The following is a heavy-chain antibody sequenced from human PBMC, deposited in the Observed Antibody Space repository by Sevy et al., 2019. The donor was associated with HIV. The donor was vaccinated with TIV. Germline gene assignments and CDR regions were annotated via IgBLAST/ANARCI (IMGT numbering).Heavy chain of an antibody. CDR1: GFTFSNAW. CDR2: IKGKIYDGTI. D-gene: IGHD6-13*01. CDR3: TTASWSQEDYYNY. V-gene: IGHV3-15*01. Sequence: GGSLRLSCAASGFTFSNAWMSWVRQAPGKGLEWVGRIKGKIYDGTIDYAAPVKGRFSISRDDSKNMLYLQMNSLKTEDTAVHYCTTASWSQEDYYNYWGQGTLVTVSS. J-gene: IGHJ4*02.